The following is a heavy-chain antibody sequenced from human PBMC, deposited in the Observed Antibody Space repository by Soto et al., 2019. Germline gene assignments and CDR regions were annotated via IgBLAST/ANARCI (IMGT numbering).Heavy chain of an antibody. V-gene: IGHV3-30-3*01. CDR2: ISYDGTNK. J-gene: IGHJ4*02. CDR1: GFSFSISP. Sequence: PSGSLRISCAASGFSFSISPMHWVRQAPGKGPEWVALISYDGTNKFYADSVKGRFTISRDNSKSTLYLQVDSLRPEDAAVYYCARDPKTSGGQHWAFNYFDSWGQGTLVTVSS. CDR3: ARDPKTSGGQHWAFNYFDS. D-gene: IGHD7-27*01.